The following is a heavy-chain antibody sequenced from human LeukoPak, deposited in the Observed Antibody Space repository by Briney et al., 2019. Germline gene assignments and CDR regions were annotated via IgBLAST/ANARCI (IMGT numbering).Heavy chain of an antibody. Sequence: KTSETLSLTCTVSRGSISTSSYSWGWIRQPPGKGLEWIGSISYSGKTSYNASLKSRVSISIDTSKNQFSLKLSSVTAADTAVYYCARQPVVAATPFYYMDVWGKGAPVTISS. J-gene: IGHJ6*03. CDR2: ISYSGKT. D-gene: IGHD2-15*01. V-gene: IGHV4-39*01. CDR3: ARQPVVAATPFYYMDV. CDR1: RGSISTSSYS.